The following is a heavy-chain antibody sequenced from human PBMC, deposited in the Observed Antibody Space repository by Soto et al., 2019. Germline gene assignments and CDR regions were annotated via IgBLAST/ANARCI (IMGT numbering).Heavy chain of an antibody. Sequence: SETLSLTCTVSGASISSKNYYWGWIRQPPGKGLESIGSMDYRGKTYYNPSLESRVTISVDTSENQFSLKLTPVTAADTAVYYCASYRYCTNGICSRWYFDNWGQGALVTVSS. J-gene: IGHJ4*02. CDR1: GASISSKNYY. D-gene: IGHD2-8*01. CDR3: ASYRYCTNGICSRWYFDN. CDR2: MDYRGKT. V-gene: IGHV4-39*01.